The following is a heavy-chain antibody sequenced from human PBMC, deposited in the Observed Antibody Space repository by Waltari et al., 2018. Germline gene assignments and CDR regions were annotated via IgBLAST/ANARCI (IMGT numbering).Heavy chain of an antibody. CDR2: IYYSGST. D-gene: IGHD1-26*01. CDR3: ARVIGGSYLDY. V-gene: IGHV4-59*01. CDR1: GGSISSYS. J-gene: IGHJ4*02. Sequence: QVQLQESGSGLVKPSETLSLTCTVSGGSISSYSWSWIRQPPGKGLEWIGYIYYSGSTNYNPSLKSRVTISVDTSKNQFSLKLSSVTAADTAVYYCARVIGGSYLDYWGQGTLVTVSS.